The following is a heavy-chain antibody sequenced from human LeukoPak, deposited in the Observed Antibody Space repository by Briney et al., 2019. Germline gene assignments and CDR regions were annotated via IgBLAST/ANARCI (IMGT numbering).Heavy chain of an antibody. V-gene: IGHV3-30*18. Sequence: GGSLRLSCAASGFTFSRYGMHWVRQAPGKGLEWVAVISYDGTNKYYADSVKGRFTISRDNSKNTLYLQMNSLRAEDTAVYYCAKELSSRPRRAHWGQGTLVTLPS. D-gene: IGHD6-19*01. CDR1: GFTFSRYG. J-gene: IGHJ4*02. CDR2: ISYDGTNK. CDR3: AKELSSRPRRAH.